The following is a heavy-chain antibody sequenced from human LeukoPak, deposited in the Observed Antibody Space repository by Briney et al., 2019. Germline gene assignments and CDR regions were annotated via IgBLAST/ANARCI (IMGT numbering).Heavy chain of an antibody. CDR3: ARTGYSGSYSGPFDY. V-gene: IGHV4-61*02. J-gene: IGHJ4*02. CDR1: GGSISSGSYY. Sequence: SETLSLTCTVSGGSISSGSYYWSWIRQPAGTGLEWIGRIYTSGSTNYNPSLKSRVTISVDTSKNQFSLKLSSVTAADTAVYYCARTGYSGSYSGPFDYWGQGTLVTVSS. D-gene: IGHD1-26*01. CDR2: IYTSGST.